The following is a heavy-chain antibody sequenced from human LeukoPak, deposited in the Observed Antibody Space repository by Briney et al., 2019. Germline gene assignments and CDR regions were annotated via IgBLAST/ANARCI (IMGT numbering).Heavy chain of an antibody. V-gene: IGHV1-69*06. Sequence: SVKVSCKASGGTFSSYAISWVRQAPGQGLEWMGGIIPIFGTANYAQKFQGRVTITAGKSMSTAYMELSSLRSEDTAVYYCARYSSGWYSYYYYYMDVWGKGTTVTVSS. CDR3: ARYSSGWYSYYYYYMDV. J-gene: IGHJ6*03. D-gene: IGHD6-19*01. CDR1: GGTFSSYA. CDR2: IIPIFGTA.